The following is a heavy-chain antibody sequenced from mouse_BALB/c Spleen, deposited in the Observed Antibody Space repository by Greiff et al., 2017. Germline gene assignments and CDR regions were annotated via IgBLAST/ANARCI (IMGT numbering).Heavy chain of an antibody. CDR2: INPSNGGT. CDR3: TRRGDDYGDFDY. CDR1: GYTFTSYY. D-gene: IGHD2-4*01. V-gene: IGHV1S81*02. J-gene: IGHJ2*01. Sequence: QVQLQQSGAELVKPGASVKLSCKASGYTFTSYYMYWVKQRPGQGLEWIGEINPSNGGTNFNEKFKSKATLTVDKSSSTAYMQLSSLTSEDSAVYYCTRRGDDYGDFDYWGQGTTLTVSS.